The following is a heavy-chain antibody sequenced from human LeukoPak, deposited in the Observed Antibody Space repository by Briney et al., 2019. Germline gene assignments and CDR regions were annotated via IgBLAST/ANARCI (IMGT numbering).Heavy chain of an antibody. CDR1: GFTFSSYG. Sequence: PGGSLRLSCAASGFTFSSYGMHWVRQAPGKGLEWVAVKSYDGSNKYYADSVKGRFTISRDNSKNTLYLQMNSLRAEDTAVYYCARDGGSYRGYYYYGMDVWGQGTTVTVSS. D-gene: IGHD1-26*01. V-gene: IGHV3-30*03. J-gene: IGHJ6*02. CDR2: KSYDGSNK. CDR3: ARDGGSYRGYYYYGMDV.